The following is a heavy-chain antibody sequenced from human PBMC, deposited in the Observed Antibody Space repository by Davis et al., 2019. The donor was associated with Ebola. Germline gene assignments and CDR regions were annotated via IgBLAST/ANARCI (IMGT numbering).Heavy chain of an antibody. CDR2: IKQDGSEK. Sequence: GGSLRLSCAASGFTFSSYWMSWVRQAPGKGLEWVANIKQDGSEKYYVDSVKGRFTISRDNAKNSLYLQMNSLRAEDTAVYYCARDINADYFDWLPLTAFDYWGQGTLVTVSS. J-gene: IGHJ4*02. CDR1: GFTFSSYW. D-gene: IGHD3-9*01. CDR3: ARDINADYFDWLPLTAFDY. V-gene: IGHV3-7*03.